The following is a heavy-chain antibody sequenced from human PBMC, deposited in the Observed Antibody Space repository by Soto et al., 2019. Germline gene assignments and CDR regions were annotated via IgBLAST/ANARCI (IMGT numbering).Heavy chain of an antibody. V-gene: IGHV3-23*01. D-gene: IGHD1-26*01. Sequence: GGSLRLSCAASGFNFSSDVMNWVRQAQGKGLEWVASIFGSGRTTYYADSVKDRFTISRDNSKNTLYLQLNSLRVEDTALYYCAKSQSGSFFAAFDLWGQGTMVTVSS. CDR2: IFGSGRTT. J-gene: IGHJ3*01. CDR1: GFNFSSDV. CDR3: AKSQSGSFFAAFDL.